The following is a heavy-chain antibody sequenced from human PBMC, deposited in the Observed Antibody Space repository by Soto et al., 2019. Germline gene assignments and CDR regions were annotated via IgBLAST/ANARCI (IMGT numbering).Heavy chain of an antibody. J-gene: IGHJ4*02. CDR2: IYWDDDK. CDR1: GFSFSTTGVG. V-gene: IGHV2-5*02. CDR3: AHRQAQGIGLAGTFDS. D-gene: IGHD6-19*01. Sequence: ITLKESGPTLVKPTQTLTLTCIFSGFSFSTTGVGVGWIRQPPGKALEWLALIYWDDDKRYSPSLKSRLTITKDTSKNQVVLTMTNMDPVDTATYYCAHRQAQGIGLAGTFDSWGQGTLVTVSS.